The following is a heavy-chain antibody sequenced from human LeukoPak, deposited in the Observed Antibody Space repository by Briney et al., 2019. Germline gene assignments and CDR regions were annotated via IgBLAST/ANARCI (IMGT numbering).Heavy chain of an antibody. D-gene: IGHD3-3*01. CDR2: ISSSSSYI. Sequence: GGSLRLSCAASGFTFSSYSMSWVRQAPGKGLEWVSSISSSSSYIYYADSVKGRFTISRDNAKNSLYLQMNSLRAEDTAVYYCARDADFWSGGYYYYYMDVWGKGTTVTVSS. J-gene: IGHJ6*03. CDR3: ARDADFWSGGYYYYYMDV. V-gene: IGHV3-21*01. CDR1: GFTFSSYS.